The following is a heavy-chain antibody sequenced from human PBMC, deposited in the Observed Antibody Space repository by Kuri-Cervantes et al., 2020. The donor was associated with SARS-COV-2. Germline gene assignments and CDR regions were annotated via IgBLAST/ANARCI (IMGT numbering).Heavy chain of an antibody. J-gene: IGHJ3*02. CDR1: GFTFSDYY. D-gene: IGHD2-2*01. CDR2: ISSSGSTI. V-gene: IGHV3-11*04. CDR3: AKDCSSTSCDDAFDI. Sequence: GESLKISCAASGFTFSDYYMSWIRQAPGKGLEWVSYISSSGSTIYYADSVKGRFTISRDNAKNSLYLQMNSLRAEDTAVYYCAKDCSSTSCDDAFDIWGQGTMVTVSS.